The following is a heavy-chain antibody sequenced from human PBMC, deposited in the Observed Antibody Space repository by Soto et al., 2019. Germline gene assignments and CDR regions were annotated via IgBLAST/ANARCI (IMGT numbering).Heavy chain of an antibody. CDR2: ISGSGGST. V-gene: IGHV3-23*01. D-gene: IGHD1-7*01. CDR1: GFTFSSYA. Sequence: GGSLRLSCAASGFTFSSYARSWVRQAPGKGLEWVSAISGSGGSTYYADSVKGRFTISRDNSKNTLYLQMNSLRAEDTAVYYCAKGFNWNYDNYFDYWGQGTLVTVSS. CDR3: AKGFNWNYDNYFDY. J-gene: IGHJ4*02.